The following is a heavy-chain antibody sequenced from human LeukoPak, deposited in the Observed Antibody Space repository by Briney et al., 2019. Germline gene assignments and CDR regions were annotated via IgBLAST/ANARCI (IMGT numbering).Heavy chain of an antibody. V-gene: IGHV3-33*01. CDR1: GFTFSDYG. J-gene: IGHJ6*02. D-gene: IGHD3-22*01. CDR2: IWYDGSYK. CDR3: ARDKDYYDSSGYHYYYGMDV. Sequence: PGRSLRLSCAASGFTFSDYGMHWVRQAPGKGLEWVALIWYDGSYKYYADSVKGRFTISRDNSKNTLYLQMNSLRAEDTAVYYCARDKDYYDSSGYHYYYGMDVWGQGTTVTVSS.